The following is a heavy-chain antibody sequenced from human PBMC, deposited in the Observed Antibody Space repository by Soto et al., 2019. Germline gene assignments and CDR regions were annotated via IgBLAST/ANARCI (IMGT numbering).Heavy chain of an antibody. CDR3: ATEGKTYWFDP. Sequence: GASVKVSCKASGYTFTSYAIHWVRQAPGQRLEWMGGIIAGNGKAKYSQKFQGRVTITRDTSASTAYMELSSLRSEDTAVYYCATEGKTYWFDPWGPGTLVTVSS. J-gene: IGHJ5*02. CDR1: GYTFTSYA. CDR2: IIAGNGKA. V-gene: IGHV1-3*01.